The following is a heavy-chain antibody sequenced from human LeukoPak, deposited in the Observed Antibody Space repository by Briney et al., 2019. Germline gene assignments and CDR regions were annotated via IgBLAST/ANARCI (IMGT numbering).Heavy chain of an antibody. V-gene: IGHV4-34*01. Sequence: SETLSLTCAVYGGSFSGYYWSWIRQPPGKGLEWIGEINHSGSTNYNPSLKSRVTISVDTSKNQFSLKLSSVTAADTAVYYCARDQFYRYMDVWGKGTTVTVSS. D-gene: IGHD3-16*02. J-gene: IGHJ6*03. CDR3: ARDQFYRYMDV. CDR2: INHSGST. CDR1: GGSFSGYY.